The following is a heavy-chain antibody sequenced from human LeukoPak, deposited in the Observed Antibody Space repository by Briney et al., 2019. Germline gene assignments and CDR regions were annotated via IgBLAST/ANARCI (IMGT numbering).Heavy chain of an antibody. V-gene: IGHV1-46*01. D-gene: IGHD3-22*01. J-gene: IGHJ4*02. Sequence: ASVKVSCKASGYTFTGYYMHWVRQAPGQGLEWMGIINPSGGSTSYAQKFQGRVTMTRDTSTSTVYMELSSLRSEDTAVYYCARAPSSGYYYYWGQGTLVTVSS. CDR2: INPSGGST. CDR3: ARAPSSGYYYY. CDR1: GYTFTGYY.